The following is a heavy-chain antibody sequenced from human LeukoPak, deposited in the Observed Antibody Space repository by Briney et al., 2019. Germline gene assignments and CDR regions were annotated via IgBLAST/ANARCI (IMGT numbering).Heavy chain of an antibody. CDR2: ISSSGSTK. CDR3: ASGGIPSLFDY. D-gene: IGHD2-21*01. Sequence: PGGSLRLSCAASGFTLSSYEMNWVRQAPGKGLEWVSYISSSGSTKYYADSVKGRFTISRDNAKNSLYLQMNSLRAEDTAVYYCASGGIPSLFDYWGQGTLVTVSS. CDR1: GFTLSSYE. V-gene: IGHV3-48*03. J-gene: IGHJ4*02.